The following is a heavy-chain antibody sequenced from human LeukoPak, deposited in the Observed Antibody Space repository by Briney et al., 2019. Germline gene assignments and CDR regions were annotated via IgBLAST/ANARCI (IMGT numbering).Heavy chain of an antibody. D-gene: IGHD2-2*02. Sequence: PGGSLRLSCAASGFTFSSYGMHWVRQAPGKGLEWVAFIRYDGSNKYYADSVKGRFTISRDNSKNTLYLQMNSLRAEDTAVYYCAKDRVGYCSSTSCYSPFDYWGQGTLVTVSS. V-gene: IGHV3-30*02. J-gene: IGHJ4*02. CDR2: IRYDGSNK. CDR1: GFTFSSYG. CDR3: AKDRVGYCSSTSCYSPFDY.